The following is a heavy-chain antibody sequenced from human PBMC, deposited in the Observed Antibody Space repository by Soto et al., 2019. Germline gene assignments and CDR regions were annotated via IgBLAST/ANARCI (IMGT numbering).Heavy chain of an antibody. CDR2: ISCSGGST. V-gene: IGHV3-23*01. CDR1: GFTFSSYA. CDR3: AAPYPIQGY. Sequence: AGGSLRLSCAASGFTFSSYAMSWVRQAPGKGLEWASAISCSGGSTYYADSVKGRFTISRDNSKNTLYLQMNSLRAEDTAVYYCAAPYPIQGYLGQGTLVTVSS. J-gene: IGHJ4*02.